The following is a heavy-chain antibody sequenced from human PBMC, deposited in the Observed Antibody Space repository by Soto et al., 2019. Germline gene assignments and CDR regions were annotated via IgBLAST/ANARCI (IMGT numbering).Heavy chain of an antibody. CDR2: IYYSGST. CDR1: GCSISSGGYY. CDR3: ASSPRMMWSGYPDGFDI. Sequence: PSETLSLTCTVSGCSISSGGYYWSWIRQHPGKGLEWIGYIYYSGSTYYNPSLKSRLTISVDTSKNQFSLKLNSVTAADTAVYYCASSPRMMWSGYPDGFDIWGQGTMVTVSS. V-gene: IGHV4-31*03. D-gene: IGHD3-3*01. J-gene: IGHJ3*02.